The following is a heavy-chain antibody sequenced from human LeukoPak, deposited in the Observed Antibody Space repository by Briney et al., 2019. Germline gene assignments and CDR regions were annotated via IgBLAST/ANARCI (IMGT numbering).Heavy chain of an antibody. Sequence: GGSRRLSCAASGFTFSSYAMGWVRQAPGKGLEWVSAISGSGGSTYYADSVKGRFTISRDNSKNTLYLQMNSLRAEDTAVYYCAEEYDFWSGYYNYWGQGTLVTVSS. V-gene: IGHV3-23*01. J-gene: IGHJ4*02. CDR3: AEEYDFWSGYYNY. CDR2: ISGSGGST. D-gene: IGHD3-3*01. CDR1: GFTFSSYA.